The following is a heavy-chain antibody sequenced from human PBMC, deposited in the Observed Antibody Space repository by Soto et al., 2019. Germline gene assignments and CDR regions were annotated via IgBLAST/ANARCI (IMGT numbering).Heavy chain of an antibody. CDR3: ARDQLLANYYYYGMDV. V-gene: IGHV1-69*12. J-gene: IGHJ6*02. CDR2: IIPIFGTA. D-gene: IGHD2-2*01. Sequence: QVQLVQSGAEVKKPGSSVKVSCKASGGTFSSYAIIWVRQAPGQGLEWMGGIIPIFGTANYAQKFQGRVTITADESTSTAYMALSSLRSEDTAVYYCARDQLLANYYYYGMDVWGQGTTVTVSS. CDR1: GGTFSSYA.